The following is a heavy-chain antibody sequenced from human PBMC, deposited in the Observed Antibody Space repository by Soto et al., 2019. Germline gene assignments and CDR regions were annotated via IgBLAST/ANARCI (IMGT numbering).Heavy chain of an antibody. CDR2: ISGSGGST. CDR1: GGSISSSN. J-gene: IGHJ5*02. CDR3: VNVPTSSSSWYACDA. Sequence: PSETLTLTCAVSGGSISSSNWWSWVRQAPGKGLEWVSAISGSGGSTYYADSVKGRFTISRDNSKNTLYLQMNSLRAEDTAVYYCVNVPTSSSSWYACDAWGQGPLVTV. V-gene: IGHV3-23*01. D-gene: IGHD6-13*01.